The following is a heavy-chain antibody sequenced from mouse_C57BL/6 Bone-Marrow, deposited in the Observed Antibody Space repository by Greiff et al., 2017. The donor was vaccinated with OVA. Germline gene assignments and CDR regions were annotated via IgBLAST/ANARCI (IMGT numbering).Heavy chain of an antibody. CDR2: ISSGGSYT. V-gene: IGHV5-6*01. D-gene: IGHD1-1*01. J-gene: IGHJ2*01. CDR3: ARHEVVAHFDY. Sequence: EVKLMESGGDLVKPGGSLKLSCAASGFTFSSYGMSWVRQTPDKRLEWVATISSGGSYTYYPDSVKGRFTISRDNAKNTLYLQMSSLKSEDTAMYYCARHEVVAHFDYWGQGTTLTVSS. CDR1: GFTFSSYG.